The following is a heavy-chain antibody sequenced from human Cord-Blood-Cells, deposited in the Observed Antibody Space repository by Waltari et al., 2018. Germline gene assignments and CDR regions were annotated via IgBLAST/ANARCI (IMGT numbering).Heavy chain of an antibody. J-gene: IGHJ3*02. Sequence: QVQLVESGGGVVQPGRSLGLSCAASGFTFSSYAMHWVRQAPGKGLEWVAVISYDGSNKYYADSVKGRFTISRDNSKNTLYLQMNSLRAEDTAVYYCARTYYYDSSGDDAFDIWGQGTMVTVSS. CDR3: ARTYYYDSSGDDAFDI. D-gene: IGHD3-22*01. V-gene: IGHV3-30-3*01. CDR2: ISYDGSNK. CDR1: GFTFSSYA.